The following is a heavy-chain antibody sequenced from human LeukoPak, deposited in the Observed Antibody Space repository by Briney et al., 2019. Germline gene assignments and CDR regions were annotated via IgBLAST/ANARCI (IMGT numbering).Heavy chain of an antibody. CDR1: GFSFRRYG. J-gene: IGHJ4*02. D-gene: IGHD4-17*01. Sequence: PGGSLRLSCAVSGFSFRRYGMHWVRQAPGKGLEWVAVIWSDGSNEYYADSVKGRFTISRDNSKNTLYLQMNSLRAEDTAVYYCASQGMTTAADYYFDYWGQRTLVTVSS. CDR3: ASQGMTTAADYYFDY. V-gene: IGHV3-33*01. CDR2: IWSDGSNE.